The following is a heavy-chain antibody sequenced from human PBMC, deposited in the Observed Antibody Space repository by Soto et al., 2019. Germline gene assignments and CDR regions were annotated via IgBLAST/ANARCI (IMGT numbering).Heavy chain of an antibody. CDR2: IYHIGST. CDR1: GGSISSGGYS. V-gene: IGHV4-30-2*01. CDR3: ARAPHYDSSDEWDSDYYYGMDV. Sequence: SETLSLTCTVSGGSISSGGYSWSWIRQPPGKGLEWIGYIYHIGSTYYNPSLKSRVTISVDRSKNQFSLKLSSVTAADTAVYYCARAPHYDSSDEWDSDYYYGMDVWGQGTTVTVS. D-gene: IGHD3-22*01. J-gene: IGHJ6*02.